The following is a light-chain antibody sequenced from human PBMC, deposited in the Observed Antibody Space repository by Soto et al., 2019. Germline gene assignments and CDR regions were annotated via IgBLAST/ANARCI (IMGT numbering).Light chain of an antibody. CDR2: EVV. CDR3: SSYAAGSIYV. Sequence: QSVLTQPAYVSGTPGPSITLSCTGTSSDVGYYNYVSWFQQHPSKAPKLMISEVVNRPSGVSIRFSGSKSGDTASLTITGLQAEDEADYYCSSYAAGSIYVFGTGTKV. J-gene: IGLJ1*01. V-gene: IGLV2-14*01. CDR1: SSDVGYYNY.